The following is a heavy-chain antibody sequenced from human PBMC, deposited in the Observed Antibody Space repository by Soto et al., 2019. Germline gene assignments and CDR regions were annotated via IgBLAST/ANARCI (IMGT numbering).Heavy chain of an antibody. CDR2: MNPKSGNT. V-gene: IGHV1-8*01. J-gene: IGHJ4*02. Sequence: ASVKVSCKTSGYTSVSYDINWVRQAAGQGLEWMGWMNPKSGNTGYAQKFQGRVTMTRDTSRRTAYMELSSLRSDDTAVYYCAREPPGDHYYFDYWGQGTGVTVSS. CDR3: AREPPGDHYYFDY. D-gene: IGHD7-27*01. CDR1: GYTSVSYD.